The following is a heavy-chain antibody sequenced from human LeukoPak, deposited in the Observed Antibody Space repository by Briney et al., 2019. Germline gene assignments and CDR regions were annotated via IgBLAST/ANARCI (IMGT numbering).Heavy chain of an antibody. CDR3: AKGVPPLYYYDSSDLMGAFDI. V-gene: IGHV3-23*01. CDR2: ISGSGGST. D-gene: IGHD3-22*01. J-gene: IGHJ3*02. CDR1: GFTFSSYA. Sequence: GGSLRLSCAASGFTFSSYAMSWVRQAPGKGLEWVSAISGSGGSTYYADSVKGRFTISRDNSKNTLYLQMNSLRAEDTAVYYCAKGVPPLYYYDSSDLMGAFDIWGQGTMVTVSS.